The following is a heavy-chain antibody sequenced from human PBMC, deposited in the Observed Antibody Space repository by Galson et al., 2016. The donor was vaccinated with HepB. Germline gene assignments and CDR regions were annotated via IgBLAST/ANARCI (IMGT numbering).Heavy chain of an antibody. CDR2: MSYAGTNK. V-gene: IGHV3-30-3*01. J-gene: IGHJ4*02. Sequence: SLRLSCAASGFTFTAYAMNWVRQAPGKGLEWVAVMSYAGTNKYNADSVKGRFTISRDNSKNTLYLQMNSLRAEDTGVYYCAREGYSSDRSTTYHFDYWGQGTLVTVSS. CDR3: AREGYSSDRSTTYHFDY. D-gene: IGHD6-19*01. CDR1: GFTFTAYA.